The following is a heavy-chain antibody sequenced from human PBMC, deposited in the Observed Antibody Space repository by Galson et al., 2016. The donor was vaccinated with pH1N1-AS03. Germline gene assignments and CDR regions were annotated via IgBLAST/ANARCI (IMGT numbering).Heavy chain of an antibody. J-gene: IGHJ6*02. CDR3: ARERWPRHDSGYYGMDV. V-gene: IGHV4-4*02. D-gene: IGHD4-23*01. CDR1: GDSISTSNW. CDR2: VSHAGRT. Sequence: ETLSLTCAVSGDSISTSNWWSWVRQPPGKGLEWIGEVSHAGRTNYSPSLKSRVTISLDKSKNQFSLQLTSVTTADTAVYYCARERWPRHDSGYYGMDVWGRGTTVTVSS.